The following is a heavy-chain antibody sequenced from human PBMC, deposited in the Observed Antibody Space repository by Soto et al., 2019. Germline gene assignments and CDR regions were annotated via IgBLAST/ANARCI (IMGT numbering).Heavy chain of an antibody. Sequence: GGYLRLSCAASGFTFSSYGMHWVRQAPGKGLEWVAVISYDGSNKYYADSVKGRFTISRDNSKNTLYLQMNSLRAEDTAVYYCAKSGSSGYYFDYWGQGTLVTGSS. V-gene: IGHV3-30*18. CDR2: ISYDGSNK. CDR3: AKSGSSGYYFDY. D-gene: IGHD2-15*01. J-gene: IGHJ4*02. CDR1: GFTFSSYG.